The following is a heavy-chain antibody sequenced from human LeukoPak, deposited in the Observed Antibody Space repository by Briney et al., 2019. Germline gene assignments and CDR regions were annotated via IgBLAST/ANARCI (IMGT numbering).Heavy chain of an antibody. D-gene: IGHD3-22*01. J-gene: IGHJ3*02. Sequence: SETLSLTGTVSGGSISSGSYYWSWIRQPAGKGLEWIGRIYTSGSTNYNPSLKRRVTISVDTTKNQFSLKLSSVTAADTAVYYCARSGAIYYYDSSGYYSGAFDIWGQGTMVTVSS. CDR1: GGSISSGSYY. CDR2: IYTSGST. CDR3: ARSGAIYYYDSSGYYSGAFDI. V-gene: IGHV4-61*02.